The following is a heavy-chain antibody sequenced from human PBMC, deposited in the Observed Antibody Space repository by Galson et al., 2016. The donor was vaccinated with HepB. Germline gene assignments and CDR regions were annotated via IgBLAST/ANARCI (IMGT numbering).Heavy chain of an antibody. CDR2: ISNDRNT. J-gene: IGHJ3*01. Sequence: SLRLSCAASGFTFSGYSLNWVRQAPGKGLEWVSYISNDRNTYSDSVKGRFTISRDNAKNSLYLQMNSLRDEDTAVYYCARDFSYAFDVWGQGTLVTVSS. CDR3: ARDFSYAFDV. CDR1: GFTFSGYS. V-gene: IGHV3-48*02. D-gene: IGHD3-3*01.